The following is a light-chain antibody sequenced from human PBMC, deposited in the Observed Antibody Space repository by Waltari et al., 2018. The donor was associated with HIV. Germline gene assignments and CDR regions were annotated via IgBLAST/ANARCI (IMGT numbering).Light chain of an antibody. CDR2: GNS. CDR3: QSYDSSLSALYV. Sequence: QSVLTQPPSVSGAPGQRVTISCTGSSSNIGAGYDVHWYQQLPGTAPQPLIYGNSNRPSGVPDRFSGSKSGTSASLAITGLQAEDEADYYCQSYDSSLSALYVFGTGTKVTVL. V-gene: IGLV1-40*01. J-gene: IGLJ1*01. CDR1: SSNIGAGYD.